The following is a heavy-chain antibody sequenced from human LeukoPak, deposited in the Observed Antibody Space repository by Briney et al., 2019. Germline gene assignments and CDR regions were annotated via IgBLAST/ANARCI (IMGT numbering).Heavy chain of an antibody. CDR3: ARPSSGWYAYRT. J-gene: IGHJ4*02. V-gene: IGHV4-59*01. D-gene: IGHD6-19*01. CDR2: IYYSGST. CDR1: GGSISSYY. Sequence: SETLSLTCTVSGGSISSYYWSWIRQPAGKGLEWIGYIYYSGSTNYNPSLKSRVTISVDTSKNQFSLKLSSVTAADTAVYYCARPSSGWYAYRTWGQGTLVTVSS.